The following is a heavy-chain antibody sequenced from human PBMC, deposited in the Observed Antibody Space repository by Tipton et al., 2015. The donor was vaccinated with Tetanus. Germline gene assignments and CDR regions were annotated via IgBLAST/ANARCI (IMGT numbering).Heavy chain of an antibody. Sequence: QLVQSGGGLVKPGGSLRLSCAASGFTFSNVWMSWVRQAPGKGLEWVSAISGSGGSTYYADSVKGRFTISRDNSKNTLYLQMNSLRAEDTAVYYCARPVRNWFDPWGQGTLVTVSS. CDR3: ARPVRNWFDP. J-gene: IGHJ5*02. V-gene: IGHV3-23*04. CDR1: GFTFSNVW. CDR2: ISGSGGST.